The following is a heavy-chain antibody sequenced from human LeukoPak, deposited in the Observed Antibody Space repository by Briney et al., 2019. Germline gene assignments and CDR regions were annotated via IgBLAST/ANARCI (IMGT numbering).Heavy chain of an antibody. CDR2: IYTRGMT. CDR1: GGSINSGNYY. D-gene: IGHD3-16*01. Sequence: SQPLSLTCAVSGGSINSGNYYWSWIRQPAGKGLEWIGQIYTRGMTNYNPSLKSRVTISLDTSKNQLSLSMSSVTAADTAVYYCARVTIPAGATGEKWFDPWGQGRLVTVSS. CDR3: ARVTIPAGATGEKWFDP. V-gene: IGHV4-61*09. J-gene: IGHJ5*02.